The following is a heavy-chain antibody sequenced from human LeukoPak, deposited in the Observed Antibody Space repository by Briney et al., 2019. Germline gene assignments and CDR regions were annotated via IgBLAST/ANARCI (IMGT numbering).Heavy chain of an antibody. CDR1: GFTFSTYS. Sequence: GGSLRLSCAASGFTFSTYSMNWVRQAPGKGLEWVSSISSSYNYTYYAESLKGRLTISRDNAKNALYLQMSSLRAEDTAVYYCARADGGVIDYWGQGTLVTVSS. D-gene: IGHD2-8*02. J-gene: IGHJ4*02. CDR2: ISSSYNYT. V-gene: IGHV3-21*01. CDR3: ARADGGVIDY.